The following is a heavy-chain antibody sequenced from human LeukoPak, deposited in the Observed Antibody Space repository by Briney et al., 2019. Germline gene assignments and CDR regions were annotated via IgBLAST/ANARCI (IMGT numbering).Heavy chain of an antibody. CDR2: IRGSGGST. CDR1: GFTFSSYA. J-gene: IGHJ4*02. CDR3: ARRRSVWEGDDS. V-gene: IGHV3-23*01. D-gene: IGHD1-26*01. Sequence: GGSLRLSCAASGFTFSSYAMSWVRQAPGKGLEWVSGIRGSGGSTYYADSVKGRFTISRDDSKNTLFLQMNSLRAEDTAVYYCARRRSVWEGDDSWGQGTLVTVSS.